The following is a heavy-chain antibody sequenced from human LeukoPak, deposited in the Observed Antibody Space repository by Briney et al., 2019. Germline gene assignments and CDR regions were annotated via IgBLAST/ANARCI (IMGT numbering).Heavy chain of an antibody. CDR3: ARRDNWNDYFDY. Sequence: SETLSLTCTVSGGSVSSGSYYWSWIRQPPGKGLEWIGYIYYSGSTNYNPSLKSRVTISVDTSKNQFSLKLSSVTAADTAVYYCARRDNWNDYFDYWGQGTLVTVSS. CDR1: GGSVSSGSYY. V-gene: IGHV4-61*01. CDR2: IYYSGST. D-gene: IGHD1-20*01. J-gene: IGHJ4*02.